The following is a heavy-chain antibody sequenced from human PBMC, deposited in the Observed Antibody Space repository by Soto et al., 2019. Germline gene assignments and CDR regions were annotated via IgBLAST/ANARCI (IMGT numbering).Heavy chain of an antibody. J-gene: IGHJ4*02. D-gene: IGHD1-7*01. Sequence: GGSLRLSCAASGFSFSSYAMSWVRQAPGKGLEWVSAISGSGGNTYYADSVKGRFTISRDNSRNTLYLQLNSLRAEDTALYYCAKDPTGTTRNFAYWGQGTLVTVSS. CDR2: ISGSGGNT. V-gene: IGHV3-23*01. CDR1: GFSFSSYA. CDR3: AKDPTGTTRNFAY.